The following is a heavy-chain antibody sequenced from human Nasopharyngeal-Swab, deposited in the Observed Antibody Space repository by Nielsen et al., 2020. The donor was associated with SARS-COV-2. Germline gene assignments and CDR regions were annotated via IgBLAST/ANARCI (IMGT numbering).Heavy chain of an antibody. Sequence: WVRQAPGQGLEWMGWISAYNGNTNYAQKLQGRVTMTTDTSTSTAYMELRSLRSDDTAVYYCARAPDSSSWYIRIDWFDPWGQGTLVTVSS. CDR3: ARAPDSSSWYIRIDWFDP. CDR2: ISAYNGNT. D-gene: IGHD6-13*01. V-gene: IGHV1-18*01. J-gene: IGHJ5*02.